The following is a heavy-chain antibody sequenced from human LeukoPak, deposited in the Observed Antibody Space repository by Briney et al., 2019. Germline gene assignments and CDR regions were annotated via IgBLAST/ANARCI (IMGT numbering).Heavy chain of an antibody. D-gene: IGHD4-23*01. Sequence: GGSLRLSCAASEFTFSSYNMNWVRQAPGKGLEWVGRIRSKNNNYATAYAASVEGRFTISRDDSKNTAYLQMNSLKTEDTAVYFCTRVPDYAGDFDYWGQGILVAVSS. CDR1: EFTFSSYN. J-gene: IGHJ4*02. CDR2: IRSKNNNYAT. V-gene: IGHV3-73*01. CDR3: TRVPDYAGDFDY.